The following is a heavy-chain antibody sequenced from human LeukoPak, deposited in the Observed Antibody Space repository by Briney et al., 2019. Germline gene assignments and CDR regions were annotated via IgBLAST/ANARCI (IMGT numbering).Heavy chain of an antibody. V-gene: IGHV3-30*02. J-gene: IGHJ4*02. Sequence: GGSLRLSCAASGFTFSSYGIHWVRQAPGKGLEWVAFIRYDASNKYYADSVKGRFTISRDNSKNTLYLQMNSLRAEDTTVYYCAKDEPTYQLLETYYFDYWGQGTLVTVSS. CDR1: GFTFSSYG. CDR3: AKDEPTYQLLETYYFDY. D-gene: IGHD2-2*01. CDR2: IRYDASNK.